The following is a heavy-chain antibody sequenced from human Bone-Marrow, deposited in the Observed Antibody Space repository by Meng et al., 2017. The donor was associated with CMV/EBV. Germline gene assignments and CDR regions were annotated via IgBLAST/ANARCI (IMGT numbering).Heavy chain of an antibody. V-gene: IGHV3-30*04. D-gene: IGHD3-22*01. J-gene: IGHJ4*01. Sequence: GESLKISCAASGFTFSNYPMHWVRQAPGKGLEWVAVLSYDGTRKYYGDSVKGRFTISRDNSKNTLYLQMDSLRVDDTAVYYCAGHYDSQSALSYWGHGTPVTVSS. CDR3: AGHYDSQSALSY. CDR1: GFTFSNYP. CDR2: LSYDGTRK.